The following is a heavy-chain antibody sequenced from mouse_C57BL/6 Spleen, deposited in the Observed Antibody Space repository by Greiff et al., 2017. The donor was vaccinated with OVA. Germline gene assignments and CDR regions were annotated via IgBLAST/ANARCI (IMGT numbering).Heavy chain of an antibody. CDR1: GYTFTSYW. J-gene: IGHJ4*01. Sequence: VQLQQPGAELVKPGASVKLSCKASGYTFTSYWMQWVKQRPGQGLEWIGEIDPSDSYTNYNQKFKGKATLTVDTSSSTAYMQLSSLTSEDSAVYYCARSNYSNYVGYAMDYWGQGTSVTVSS. CDR3: ARSNYSNYVGYAMDY. V-gene: IGHV1-50*01. D-gene: IGHD2-5*01. CDR2: IDPSDSYT.